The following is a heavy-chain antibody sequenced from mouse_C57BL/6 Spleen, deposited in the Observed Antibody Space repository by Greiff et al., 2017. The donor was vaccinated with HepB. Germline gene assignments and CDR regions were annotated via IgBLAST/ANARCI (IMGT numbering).Heavy chain of an antibody. V-gene: IGHV1-7*01. CDR2: INPSSGYT. CDR3: AKISTVVALPDY. D-gene: IGHD1-1*01. Sequence: VQLQQSGAELAKPGASVKLSCKASGYTFTSYWMHWVKQRPGQGLEWIGYINPSSGYTKYNQKFKDKATLTADKSSSTAYMQLSSLTSEDSAVYYCAKISTVVALPDYWGQGTTLTVSS. CDR1: GYTFTSYW. J-gene: IGHJ2*01.